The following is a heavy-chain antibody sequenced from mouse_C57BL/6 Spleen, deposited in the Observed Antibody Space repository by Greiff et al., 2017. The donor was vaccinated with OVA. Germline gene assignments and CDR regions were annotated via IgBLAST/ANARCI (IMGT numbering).Heavy chain of an antibody. CDR1: GYTFTSYW. CDR2: IDPSDSYT. J-gene: IGHJ2*01. Sequence: QVQLQQPGAELVMPGASVKLSCKASGYTFTSYWMHWVKQRPGQGLEWIGEIDPSDSYTNYNQKFKGKSTLTVDKSSSTAYMQLSSLPSEDSAVYYCARWFLGGYFDYWGQGTTLTVSS. CDR3: ARWFLGGYFDY. D-gene: IGHD2-2*01. V-gene: IGHV1-69*01.